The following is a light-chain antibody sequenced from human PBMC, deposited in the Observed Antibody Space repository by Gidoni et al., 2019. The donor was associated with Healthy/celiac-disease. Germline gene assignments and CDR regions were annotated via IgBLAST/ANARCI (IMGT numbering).Light chain of an antibody. CDR3: QVWDSSSDHVV. CDR2: DDS. Sequence: SYVLTQQPSVSVATGQTARIICGGNNIGSESVHWYQQKPGQAPVLVVYDDSDRPSGIPERFSGSNSGNTATLTISRVEAGDEADYYCQVWDSSSDHVVFGGGTKLTVL. V-gene: IGLV3-21*02. J-gene: IGLJ2*01. CDR1: NIGSES.